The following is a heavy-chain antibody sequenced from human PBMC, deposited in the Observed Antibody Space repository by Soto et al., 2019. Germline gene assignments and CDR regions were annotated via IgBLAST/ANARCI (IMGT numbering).Heavy chain of an antibody. CDR2: FDPEDGET. Sequence: GASVKVSRTVSGYTLTELSMHCVRQAPRKGLEWMGGFDPEDGETIYAQKFQGRVTMTEDTSTDTAYMELSSLRSEDTAVYYCATDWPYSSGGAFDIWGQGTMVTVSS. CDR3: ATDWPYSSGGAFDI. V-gene: IGHV1-24*01. J-gene: IGHJ3*02. CDR1: GYTLTELS. D-gene: IGHD6-19*01.